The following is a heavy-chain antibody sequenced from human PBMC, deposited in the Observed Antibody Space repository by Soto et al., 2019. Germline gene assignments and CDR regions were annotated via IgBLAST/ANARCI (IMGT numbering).Heavy chain of an antibody. D-gene: IGHD3-9*01. CDR2: INHIGIT. CDR3: ARGDILIGSRNWFDP. Sequence: QVQLQQWGAGLLKPSETLSLTCAVYGGSFINHYWSWIRQPPGKGLEWIGEINHIGITNYNPSLKSRVTLSVDTFKQQFTLKLSSVAAADTAVYYCARGDILIGSRNWFDPWGQGTLVTVSS. CDR1: GGSFINHY. V-gene: IGHV4-34*01. J-gene: IGHJ5*02.